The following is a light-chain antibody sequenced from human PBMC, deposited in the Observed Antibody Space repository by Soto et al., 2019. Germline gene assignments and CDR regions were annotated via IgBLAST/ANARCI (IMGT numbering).Light chain of an antibody. CDR1: QSISRW. CDR3: QQYNSDLYT. Sequence: DIQMTQSPSTLSASVGDRVTITCRASQSISRWLAWYRQNPGKAPKLLIYDASNLKSGVPSRFRGSGSGTEFTLTISRLQPYYFATYYCQQYNSDLYTFGQGTKVDIK. CDR2: DAS. V-gene: IGKV1-5*01. J-gene: IGKJ2*01.